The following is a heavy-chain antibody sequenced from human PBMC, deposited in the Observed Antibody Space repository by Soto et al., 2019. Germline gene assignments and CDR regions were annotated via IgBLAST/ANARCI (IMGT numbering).Heavy chain of an antibody. Sequence: GASVKVSCKASGYTFTSYGISWLRQAPGQGLEWMGWISAYNGNTNYAQKLQGRVTMTTDTSTSTAYMELRSLRSDDTAVYYCARDRGTMIVVVYDPRHYFDYWGQGTLVTVSS. D-gene: IGHD3-22*01. CDR1: GYTFTSYG. CDR2: ISAYNGNT. J-gene: IGHJ4*02. CDR3: ARDRGTMIVVVYDPRHYFDY. V-gene: IGHV1-18*01.